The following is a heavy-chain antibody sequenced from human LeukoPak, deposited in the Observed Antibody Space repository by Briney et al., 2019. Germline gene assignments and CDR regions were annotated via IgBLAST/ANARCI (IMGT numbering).Heavy chain of an antibody. Sequence: GGSLRLSCAASGFTFSSYWMHWVRQAPGKGLVWVSRINSDGSSTSYADSVKGRFTTSRDNAKNTLYLQMNSLRAEDTAVYYCAKGRGSSHKYYFDYWGQGTLVTVSS. CDR2: INSDGSST. J-gene: IGHJ4*02. V-gene: IGHV3-74*01. D-gene: IGHD1-26*01. CDR3: AKGRGSSHKYYFDY. CDR1: GFTFSSYW.